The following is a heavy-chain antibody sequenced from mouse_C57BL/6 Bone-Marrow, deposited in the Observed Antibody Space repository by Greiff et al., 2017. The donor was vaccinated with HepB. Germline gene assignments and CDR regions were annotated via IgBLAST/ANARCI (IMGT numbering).Heavy chain of an antibody. V-gene: IGHV2-6-1*01. Sequence: VKLQESGPGLVAPSQSLSITCTVSGFSLTSYGVHWVRQPPGKGLEWLVVIWSDGSTTYNSALKSRLSISKDNSKSQVFLKMNSLQTDDTAMYYCARHGRLLRYYYAMDYWGQGTSVTVSS. CDR3: ARHGRLLRYYYAMDY. D-gene: IGHD2-3*01. CDR2: IWSDGST. J-gene: IGHJ4*01. CDR1: GFSLTSYG.